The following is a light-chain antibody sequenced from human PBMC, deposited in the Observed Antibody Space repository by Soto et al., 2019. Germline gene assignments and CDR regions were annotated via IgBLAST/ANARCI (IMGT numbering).Light chain of an antibody. CDR3: QQDDIWPHT. CDR2: GAS. J-gene: IGKJ2*01. CDR1: QSLSRN. V-gene: IGKV3-15*01. Sequence: EMVVTQSPATLSVSPGETATLSCRASQSLSRNLACYQQQPGQAPRLLIYGASTMATGIPARFSGSGSGTDFTLTISSLQYEDFAVYYCQQDDIWPHTFGQGTKLEMK.